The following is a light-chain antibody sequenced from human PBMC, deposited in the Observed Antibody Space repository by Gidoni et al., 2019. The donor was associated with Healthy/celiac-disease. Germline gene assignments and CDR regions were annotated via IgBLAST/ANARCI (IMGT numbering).Light chain of an antibody. J-gene: IGKJ5*01. Sequence: DIVMTQSPPSLPVTPGEPASISCRSSQSLLHNDVYNYLDWYLQKPGQSPQLLIYLGSNRASGVPDRFSGSGSGTDFTLKISRVEAEDVGGYYCMQAVQNPAGTFGQGTRLEIK. CDR3: MQAVQNPAGT. CDR2: LGS. V-gene: IGKV2-28*01. CDR1: QSLLHNDVYNY.